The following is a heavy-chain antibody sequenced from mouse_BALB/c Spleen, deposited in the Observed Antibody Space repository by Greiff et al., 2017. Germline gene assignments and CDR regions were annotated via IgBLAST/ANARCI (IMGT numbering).Heavy chain of an antibody. Sequence: VQLQQSGPELVKPGASVKISCKASGYSFTSYYLHWVKQRPGQGLEWIGCIFPGSGNTNYNEKFKGKATLTADTSSSTAYMQLSSLTSEDSAVYFGARSGYGNEAMDYGGQGTAVTVSA. CDR1: GYSFTSYY. CDR3: ARSGYGNEAMDY. CDR2: IFPGSGNT. D-gene: IGHD2-1*01. J-gene: IGHJ4*01. V-gene: IGHV1-66*01.